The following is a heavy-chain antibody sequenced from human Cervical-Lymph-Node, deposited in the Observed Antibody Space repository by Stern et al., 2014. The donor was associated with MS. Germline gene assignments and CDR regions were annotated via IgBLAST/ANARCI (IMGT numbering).Heavy chain of an antibody. D-gene: IGHD2-8*01. CDR2: VIPIFGTT. Sequence: VQLEESGAEVKKPGSSVKVSCKASGGTLIKHGISWVRQAPGQGLEWMGGVIPIFGTTDYAQKFQGRVTISADESASTAYMELSSLRSEDTAVYYCARDNDDNGMDVWGQGTTVIVSS. J-gene: IGHJ6*02. V-gene: IGHV1-69*01. CDR1: GGTLIKHG. CDR3: ARDNDDNGMDV.